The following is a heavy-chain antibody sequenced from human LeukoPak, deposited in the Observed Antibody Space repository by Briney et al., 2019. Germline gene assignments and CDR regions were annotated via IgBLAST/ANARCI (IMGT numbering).Heavy chain of an antibody. Sequence: GGSLRLTCVASGFTFSNAWMSWVRQAPGKGLEWVGRIKSKTDGGTTDYAAPVKGRFTISRDDSKTTLYLQMNSLRDEDTAVYYCAKWGGYGYGIDFWGQGALVTVSS. D-gene: IGHD5-18*01. J-gene: IGHJ4*02. CDR3: AKWGGYGYGIDF. CDR1: GFTFSNAW. CDR2: IKSKTDGGTT. V-gene: IGHV3-15*01.